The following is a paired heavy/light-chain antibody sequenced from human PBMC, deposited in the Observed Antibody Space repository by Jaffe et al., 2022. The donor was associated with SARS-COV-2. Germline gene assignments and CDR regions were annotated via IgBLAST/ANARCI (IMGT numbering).Heavy chain of an antibody. CDR3: AKERTAMVSYYYYGMDV. CDR2: ISYDGSNK. J-gene: IGHJ6*02. Sequence: QVQLVESGGGVVQPGRSLRLSCAASGFTFSSYGMHWVRQAPGKGLEWVAVISYDGSNKYYADSVKGRFTISRDNSKNTLYLQMNSLRAEDTAVYYCAKERTAMVSYYYYGMDVWGQGTTVTVSS. CDR1: GFTFSSYG. V-gene: IGHV3-30*18. D-gene: IGHD5-18*01.
Light chain of an antibody. V-gene: IGKV1-33*01. Sequence: DIQMTQSPSSLSASVGDRVTITCQASQDISNYLNWYQQKPGKAPKLLIYDASNLETGVPSRFSGSGSGTDFTFTISSLQPEDIATYYCQQYDNLPFFGGGTKVEIK. CDR2: DAS. J-gene: IGKJ4*01. CDR1: QDISNY. CDR3: QQYDNLPF.